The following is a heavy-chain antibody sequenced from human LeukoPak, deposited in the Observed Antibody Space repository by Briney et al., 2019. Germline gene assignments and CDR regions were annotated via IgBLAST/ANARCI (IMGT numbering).Heavy chain of an antibody. CDR1: GFTFDDYA. CDR2: FSGGGGST. Sequence: GGSLRLSCAASGFTFDDYAMHWVRQAPGKGLEWVSLFSGGGGSTYYAESVKGRFTISSDNNKNSLSLQLNSLRTEDTAFYYCAKDLGPSGAAWLDPWGQGTLVTVSS. J-gene: IGHJ5*02. V-gene: IGHV3-43*02. D-gene: IGHD2-15*01. CDR3: AKDLGPSGAAWLDP.